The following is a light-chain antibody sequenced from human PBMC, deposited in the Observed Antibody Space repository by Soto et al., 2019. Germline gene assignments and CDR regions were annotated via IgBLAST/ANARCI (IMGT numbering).Light chain of an antibody. Sequence: EIVMTQSPATLSVSPGERATLSCRASQSVSSTLAWYQQKPGQAPRLLIYGASNRATGIPARFSGSGSGTDFTLTITSLEPEDFAVYYCQQRNNWPPITFGQGTRLEIK. CDR2: GAS. CDR3: QQRNNWPPIT. V-gene: IGKV3-11*01. J-gene: IGKJ5*01. CDR1: QSVSST.